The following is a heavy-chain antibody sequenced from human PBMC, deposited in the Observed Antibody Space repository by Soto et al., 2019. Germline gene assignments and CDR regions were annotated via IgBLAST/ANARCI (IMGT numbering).Heavy chain of an antibody. Sequence: QVQLVQSGAEVKKPGASVKVSCKASGYTFTGYYMHWVRQAPGQGLEWMGWINPNSGGTNYAQKFQGWVTMTRDTSISTAYMELSMLRSDDTAVYYCARDSCSGGSCYGHDAFDIWGQGTMVTVSS. CDR2: INPNSGGT. J-gene: IGHJ3*02. D-gene: IGHD2-15*01. CDR3: ARDSCSGGSCYGHDAFDI. CDR1: GYTFTGYY. V-gene: IGHV1-2*04.